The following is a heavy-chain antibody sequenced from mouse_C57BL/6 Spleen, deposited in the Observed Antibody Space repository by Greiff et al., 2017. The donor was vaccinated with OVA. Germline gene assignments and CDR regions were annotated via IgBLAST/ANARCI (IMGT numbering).Heavy chain of an antibody. Sequence: EVKLVESEGGLVQPGSSMKLSCTASGFTFSDYYMAWVRQVPEKGLEWVANINYDGSSTYYLDSLKSRFIISRDNAKNILYLQMSSLKSEDTATYYCASFYYDSSMDYWGQGTSVTVSS. CDR3: ASFYYDSSMDY. CDR2: INYDGSST. CDR1: GFTFSDYY. D-gene: IGHD2-4*01. V-gene: IGHV5-16*01. J-gene: IGHJ4*01.